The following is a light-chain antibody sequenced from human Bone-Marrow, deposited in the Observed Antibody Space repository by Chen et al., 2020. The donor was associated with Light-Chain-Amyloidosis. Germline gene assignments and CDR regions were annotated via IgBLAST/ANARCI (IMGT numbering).Light chain of an antibody. CDR3: QSADSSGTYKVI. Sequence: SYELTQSPSVSVSPGQTARITCSGDDLPTKYAYWYQQKPGQAPVLVIHRETERPSGISERFSGSSSGTTAKLTVSGVAAEDEADYPCQSADSSGTYKVIFGGGTKLTVL. CDR1: DLPTKY. CDR2: RET. V-gene: IGLV3-25*03. J-gene: IGLJ2*01.